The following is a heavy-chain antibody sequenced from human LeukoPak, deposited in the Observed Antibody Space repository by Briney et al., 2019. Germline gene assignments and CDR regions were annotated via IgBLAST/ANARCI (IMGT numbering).Heavy chain of an antibody. CDR2: IYTSGST. CDR3: ARTIASRPYYFDY. Sequence: PSETLSLTCTVSGGSISSYYWSWIRQPPGKGLEWIGYIYTSGSTNYNPPLKSRVTISVDTSKNQFSLKLSSVTAADTAVFYCARTIASRPYYFDYWGQGTLVTVSS. D-gene: IGHD6-6*01. V-gene: IGHV4-4*09. CDR1: GGSISSYY. J-gene: IGHJ4*02.